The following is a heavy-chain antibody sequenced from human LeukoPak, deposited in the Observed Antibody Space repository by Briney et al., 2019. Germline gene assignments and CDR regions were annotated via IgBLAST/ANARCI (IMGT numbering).Heavy chain of an antibody. CDR3: ATAGDW. J-gene: IGHJ4*02. Sequence: GGSLRLSCAPSGFTFDDYAMHWVRQAPGKGLEWVSLISGDGGSTYYADSVKGRFTISRDNSKNSLYLQMNSLRTEDTALYYCATAGDWWGQGTLVTVSS. D-gene: IGHD2-21*01. CDR1: GFTFDDYA. CDR2: ISGDGGST. V-gene: IGHV3-43*02.